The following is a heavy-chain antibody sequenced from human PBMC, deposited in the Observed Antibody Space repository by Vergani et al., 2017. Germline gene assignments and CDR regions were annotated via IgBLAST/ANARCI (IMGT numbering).Heavy chain of an antibody. CDR3: ARDVRWKSGSYGWIDY. CDR1: GFTFSSYS. V-gene: IGHV3-21*01. J-gene: IGHJ4*02. D-gene: IGHD1-26*01. Sequence: EVQLVESGGGLVKPGGSLRLSCAASGFTFSSYSMNWVRQAPGKGLEWVSSISSSSSYIYYEDSVKGRFTISRDNAKNSLYLQMNSLRAEDTAVYYCARDVRWKSGSYGWIDYWGQGTLVTVSS. CDR2: ISSSSSYI.